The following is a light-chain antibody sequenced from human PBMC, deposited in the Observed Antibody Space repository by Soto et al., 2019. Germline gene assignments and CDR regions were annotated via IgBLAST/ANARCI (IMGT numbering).Light chain of an antibody. CDR2: AAS. CDR3: QQSFSDPPIS. V-gene: IGKV1-39*01. J-gene: IGKJ4*01. Sequence: DIQLTQSPSSLSASVGDRVTITCRASQSVTTYLNWYQQKPGKAPKLLISAASSLRNGVPSRFSGSGSGTVFTLTINSVHPEDFATYYCQQSFSDPPISFGGGT. CDR1: QSVTTY.